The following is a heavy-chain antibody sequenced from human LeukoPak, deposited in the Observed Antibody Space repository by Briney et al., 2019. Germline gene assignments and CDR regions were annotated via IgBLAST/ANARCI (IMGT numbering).Heavy chain of an antibody. D-gene: IGHD3-16*01. CDR3: AVGAAYDYVWGSPFPFDY. CDR1: GFTFSSYG. CDR2: IRYDESNK. Sequence: PGGSLRLSCAASGFTFSSYGMHWVRQAPGKGLEWVTFIRYDESNKYYADSVKGRFTISRDNSKNTLYLQMNSLRAEDTAVYYCAVGAAYDYVWGSPFPFDYWGQGTLVTVSS. V-gene: IGHV3-30*02. J-gene: IGHJ4*02.